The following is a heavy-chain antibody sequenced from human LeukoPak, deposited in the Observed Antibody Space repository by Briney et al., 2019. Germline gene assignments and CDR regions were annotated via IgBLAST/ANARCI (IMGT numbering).Heavy chain of an antibody. V-gene: IGHV3-30-3*01. CDR2: ISYDGSNK. J-gene: IGHJ4*02. CDR3: ARDREYCGGDCYSPPAY. Sequence: GRSLRLSCAASGFTFSSYAMHWVRQAPGKGLEWVAAISYDGSNKYYADSVKGRFTISRDNSKNTLYLQMNSLRAEDTAVYYCARDREYCGGDCYSPPAYWGQGTLVTVSS. D-gene: IGHD2-21*02. CDR1: GFTFSSYA.